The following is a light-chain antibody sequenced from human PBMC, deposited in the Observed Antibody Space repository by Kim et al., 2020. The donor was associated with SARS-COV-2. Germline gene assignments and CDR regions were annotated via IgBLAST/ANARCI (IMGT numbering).Light chain of an antibody. J-gene: IGKJ1*01. CDR1: QSISSW. CDR3: QQYNSYPWT. V-gene: IGKV1-5*03. Sequence: ASVGDRVTITCRASQSISSWLAWYQQKPGKAPKLLIYRASSLESGVPSRFSGSGSGTEFTLTISSLQPDDFATYYCQQYNSYPWTFGQGTKVDIK. CDR2: RAS.